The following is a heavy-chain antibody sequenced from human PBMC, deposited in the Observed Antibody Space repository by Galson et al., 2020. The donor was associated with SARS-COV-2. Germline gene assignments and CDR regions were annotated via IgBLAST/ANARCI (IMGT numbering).Heavy chain of an antibody. Sequence: ETSETLSLTCTVSGGSISSYYWSWIRQPPGKGLEWIGYIYYSGSTNYNPSLKSRVTISVDTSKNQFSLKLSSVTAADTAVYYCARDCSSTSCYDYGMDVWGRGTTVTVSS. CDR2: IYYSGST. CDR1: GGSISSYY. V-gene: IGHV4-59*01. D-gene: IGHD2-2*01. J-gene: IGHJ6*02. CDR3: ARDCSSTSCYDYGMDV.